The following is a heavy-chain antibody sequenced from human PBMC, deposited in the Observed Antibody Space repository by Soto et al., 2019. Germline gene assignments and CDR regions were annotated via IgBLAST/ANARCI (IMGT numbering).Heavy chain of an antibody. CDR2: VIPIFGTP. D-gene: IGHD2-15*01. CDR1: EGTSASFP. Sequence: QVQLVQAGPELKKPGSSGKVSCNSSEGTSASFPISWVRKPPGQGLEWMGGVIPIFGTPHYAQKFHGRVTITADIPTSTAYLELSSLKSADTAVYYCAKIRWTISLQEEDAIWGQGTLVTVSS. V-gene: IGHV1-69*06. J-gene: IGHJ4*02. CDR3: AKIRWTISLQEEDAI.